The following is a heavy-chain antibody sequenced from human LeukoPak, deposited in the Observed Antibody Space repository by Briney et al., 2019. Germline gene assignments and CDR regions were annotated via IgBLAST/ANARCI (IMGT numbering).Heavy chain of an antibody. J-gene: IGHJ4*02. CDR2: IKQDGSEK. Sequence: GGSLRLSCAASGFTFSSYWMNWVRQAPGKGLEWVANIKQDGSEKHYVDSVKGRFTISRDNAMNSLYLQMNSLRAEDTAIYYCARRGYCSSTSCLVFDYWGQGTLVTVSS. CDR1: GFTFSSYW. D-gene: IGHD2-2*01. CDR3: ARRGYCSSTSCLVFDY. V-gene: IGHV3-7*01.